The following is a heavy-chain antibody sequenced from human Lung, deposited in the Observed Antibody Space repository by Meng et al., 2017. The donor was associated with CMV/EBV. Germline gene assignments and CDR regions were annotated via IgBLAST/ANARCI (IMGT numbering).Heavy chain of an antibody. J-gene: IGHJ5*02. CDR1: GGTFSSYT. Sequence: SCKASGGTFSSYTISWVRQAPGQGLEWMGRIIPILGIANYAQKFQGRVTITADNSTSTAYMELSSLRSEDTAVYYCARDSRPFWFDPWGQGTLVTVSS. V-gene: IGHV1-69*04. CDR2: IIPILGIA. CDR3: ARDSRPFWFDP.